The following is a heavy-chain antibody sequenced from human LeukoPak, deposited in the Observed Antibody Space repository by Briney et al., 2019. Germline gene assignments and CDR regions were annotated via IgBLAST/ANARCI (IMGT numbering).Heavy chain of an antibody. Sequence: PSETLSLTCTVSGGSISSYYWSWIRQPAGKGLELIGRIYNSGSTTYNPSLKSRVTMSVDTSKNQFSLKLSSVTAADTAVYYCARINYYGSGSYHTFFDYWGQGTLVTVSS. J-gene: IGHJ4*02. V-gene: IGHV4-4*07. CDR3: ARINYYGSGSYHTFFDY. CDR2: IYNSGST. CDR1: GGSISSYY. D-gene: IGHD3-10*01.